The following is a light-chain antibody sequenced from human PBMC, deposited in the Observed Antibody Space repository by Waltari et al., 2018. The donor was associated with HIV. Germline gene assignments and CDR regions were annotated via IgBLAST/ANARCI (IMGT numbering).Light chain of an antibody. CDR3: QKYNSAPHT. J-gene: IGKJ1*01. V-gene: IGKV1-27*01. CDR1: QDIGSP. CDR2: SAS. Sequence: DIRMTQSPSSLSASAGDRITITCRASQDIGSPLAWYQQMPGTVPKLVIFSASSLQSGVSSRFSGSGSGTYFTLTISSLQPEDAATYFCQKYNSAPHTFGQGTRVEI.